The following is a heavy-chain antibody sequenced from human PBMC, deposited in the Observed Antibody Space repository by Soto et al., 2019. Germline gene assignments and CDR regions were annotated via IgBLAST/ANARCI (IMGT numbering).Heavy chain of an antibody. CDR3: ARERRYYDSSGYLGLYYYYYYCMDV. D-gene: IGHD3-22*01. CDR2: IYYNGST. V-gene: IGHV4-59*01. CDR1: GGSISSYY. J-gene: IGHJ6*02. Sequence: PSETLSLTCTVSGGSISSYYWSWIRQPPGKGLEWIGYIYYNGSTNYNPSLKSRVTISVDTSKNQFSLKLSSVTAADTAVYYCARERRYYDSSGYLGLYYYYYYCMDVWGQGTTVTVSS.